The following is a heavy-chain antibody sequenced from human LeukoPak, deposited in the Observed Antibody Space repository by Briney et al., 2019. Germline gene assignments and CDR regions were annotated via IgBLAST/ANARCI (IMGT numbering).Heavy chain of an antibody. CDR2: IYHSGST. CDR1: GVSISSSSYY. D-gene: IGHD3-16*01. J-gene: IGHJ4*02. CDR3: ARGASTFPFDY. V-gene: IGHV4-39*07. Sequence: PSETLSLTCTVSGVSISSSSYYWGWVRQPPGKGLEWIGEIYHSGSTNYNPSLESRVSISVDKSKNQFSLKLSSVTAADTAVYYCARGASTFPFDYWGQGTLVTVSS.